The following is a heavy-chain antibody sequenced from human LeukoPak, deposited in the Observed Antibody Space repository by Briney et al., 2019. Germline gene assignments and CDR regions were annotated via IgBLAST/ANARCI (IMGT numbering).Heavy chain of an antibody. CDR1: GFTFSGHA. Sequence: QPGGSLRLSCAASGFTFSGHAMHWARQAPGEGLEWVSDISNDGTRMFYADSVKGRFTISRDNSKNTLYLQMSSLRADDTAVYYCARALGPTAVNNWFDRWGQGTLVTVSS. CDR3: ARALGPTAVNNWFDR. CDR2: ISNDGTRM. J-gene: IGHJ5*02. D-gene: IGHD2-2*01. V-gene: IGHV3-30-3*01.